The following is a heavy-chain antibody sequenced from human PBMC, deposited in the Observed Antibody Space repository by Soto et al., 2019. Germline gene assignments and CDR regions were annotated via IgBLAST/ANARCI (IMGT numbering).Heavy chain of an antibody. CDR1: GFTFSTYN. D-gene: IGHD3-22*01. CDR3: ARYDSSGYYWPYYYYGMDV. V-gene: IGHV3-48*04. J-gene: IGHJ6*02. Sequence: GGSLRLSCAASGFTFSTYNMNWVRQAPGKGLEWVSYISDSSSTIHYADSVKGRFTISRDNAKNSLYLQMNSLRAEDTAVYYCARYDSSGYYWPYYYYGMDVWGQGTTVTVSS. CDR2: ISDSSSTI.